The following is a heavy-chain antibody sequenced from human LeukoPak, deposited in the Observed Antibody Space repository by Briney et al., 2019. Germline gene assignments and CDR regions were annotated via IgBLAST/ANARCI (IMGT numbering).Heavy chain of an antibody. Sequence: GGSLRLSCAASGFTFSSYSMNWVRQAPGKGLEWVSTINTGGKTYYADSVKGRFTISRDDSKNTLYLQMNSLRAEDTAVYYCAKSDCWGQGTLVTVSS. CDR3: AKSDC. J-gene: IGHJ4*02. V-gene: IGHV3-21*04. CDR1: GFTFSSYS. CDR2: INTGGKT.